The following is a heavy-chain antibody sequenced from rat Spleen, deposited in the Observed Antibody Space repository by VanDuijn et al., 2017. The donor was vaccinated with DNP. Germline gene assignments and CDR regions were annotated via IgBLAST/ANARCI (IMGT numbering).Heavy chain of an antibody. D-gene: IGHD2-2*01. J-gene: IGHJ4*01. Sequence: EVQLVESGGGPVQPGRSMKLSCAASGFNFNDYWMGWVRQAPGKGLEWIGEINKDSRTIKYTPSLKDKFTISRDNAQNTLYLQMSKLGSEDTAIYYCAREDKGVDAWGQGTSVTVSS. V-gene: IGHV4-2*01. CDR2: INKDSRTI. CDR1: GFNFNDYW. CDR3: AREDKGVDA.